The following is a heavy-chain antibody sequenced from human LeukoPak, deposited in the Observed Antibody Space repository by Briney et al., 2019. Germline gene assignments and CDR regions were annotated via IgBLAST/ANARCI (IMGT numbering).Heavy chain of an antibody. D-gene: IGHD5-18*01. CDR2: IYYRGTT. CDR3: ARRQGYSYGYEFDY. CDR1: GGSISSSDYY. Sequence: PSETLSLTCTVSGGSISSSDYYWGWIRQPPGKGLEWIGSIYYRGTTYYNPSLKSRVTISVDTSKSQFSLRLSFVTAADTAVYYCARRQGYSYGYEFDYWGQGTLVTVSS. V-gene: IGHV4-39*01. J-gene: IGHJ4*02.